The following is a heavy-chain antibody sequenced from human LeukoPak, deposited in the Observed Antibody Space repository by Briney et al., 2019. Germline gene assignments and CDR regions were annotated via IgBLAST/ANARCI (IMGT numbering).Heavy chain of an antibody. D-gene: IGHD6-19*01. V-gene: IGHV4-4*07. CDR3: ARASSSGWYERSDY. J-gene: IGHJ4*02. CDR1: GDSISSYY. CDR2: IYTSGST. Sequence: PSETLSLTCAVSGDSISSYYWSWIRQPAGKGLEWIGRIYTSGSTNYNPSLKSRVTMSVDTSKNQFSLKLSSVTAADTAVYYCARASSSGWYERSDYWGQGTLVTVSS.